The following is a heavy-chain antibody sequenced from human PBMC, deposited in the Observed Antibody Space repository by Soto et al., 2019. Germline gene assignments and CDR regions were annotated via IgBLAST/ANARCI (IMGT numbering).Heavy chain of an antibody. J-gene: IGHJ3*02. CDR2: INAGNGNT. D-gene: IGHD2-2*03. V-gene: IGHV1-3*01. CDR1: GYTFTSYA. CDR3: AREEAGYCSITSCYVIHVLFSI. Sequence: GASVKVSCKASGYTFTSYAMHWVRQAPGQRLEWMGWINAGNGNTKYSQKFQGRVTITRDTSAGTAYMELSSLRSEDTAVYYCAREEAGYCSITSCYVIHVLFSISGQRTLVPVS.